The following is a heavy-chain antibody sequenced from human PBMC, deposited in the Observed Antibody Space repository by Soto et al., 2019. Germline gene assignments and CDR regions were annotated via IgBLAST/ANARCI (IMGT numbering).Heavy chain of an antibody. Sequence: GGSLRLSCAASGFTFSSYSMNWVRQAPGKGLEWVSSISSSSSYIYYADSVKGRFTISRDNAKNSLYLQMNSLRAEDTAVYYCARECIVVVPAAMPVRWFDPWGQGTLVTVSS. CDR3: ARECIVVVPAAMPVRWFDP. CDR2: ISSSSSYI. D-gene: IGHD2-2*01. V-gene: IGHV3-21*01. J-gene: IGHJ5*02. CDR1: GFTFSSYS.